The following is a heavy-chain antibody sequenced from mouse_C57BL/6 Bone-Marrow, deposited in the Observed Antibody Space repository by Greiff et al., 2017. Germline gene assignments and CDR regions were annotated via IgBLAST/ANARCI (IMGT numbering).Heavy chain of an antibody. Sequence: QVQLQQPVAELVQPGASVMMSCKPSGFTFTSYWITGVKQRPGQGLEWIGDIYSGSGSTNYNEKFKSKAPLPVATSSSTAYMQLRSLTSEDSAFYYCAQITYYYGSIYWYFDVGGTGATVTVSA. CDR1: GFTFTSYW. D-gene: IGHD1-1*01. V-gene: IGHV1-55*01. J-gene: IGHJ1*03. CDR2: IYSGSGST. CDR3: AQITYYYGSIYWYFDV.